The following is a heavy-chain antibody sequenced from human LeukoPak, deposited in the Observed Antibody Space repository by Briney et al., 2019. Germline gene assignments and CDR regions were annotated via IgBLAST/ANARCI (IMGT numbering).Heavy chain of an antibody. CDR1: GFTFGDYA. CDR2: IRSKAYGGTT. CDR3: TRAKDGYKVYFDY. D-gene: IGHD5-24*01. Sequence: PGGSLRLSCTASGFTFGDYAMSWFRQAPGKGLEWVGFIRSKAYGGTTEYAASVKGRFTISRDDSKSIAYLQTNSLKTEDTAVYYCTRAKDGYKVYFDYWGQGTLVTVSS. J-gene: IGHJ4*02. V-gene: IGHV3-49*03.